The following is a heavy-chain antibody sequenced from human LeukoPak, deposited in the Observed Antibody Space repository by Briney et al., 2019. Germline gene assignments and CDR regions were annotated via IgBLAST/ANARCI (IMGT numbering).Heavy chain of an antibody. CDR3: AKDSLTDIDY. CDR2: MRHDGTIK. D-gene: IGHD3-9*01. Sequence: PGGSLRLSCTASGFTFSIYGMYWVRQAPGKGLEWVAFMRHDGTIKYYADSVKGRFTISRDNSENTLYLQLNSLRAEDTAVYYCAKDSLTDIDYWGQGTLVTVSS. CDR1: GFTFSIYG. J-gene: IGHJ4*02. V-gene: IGHV3-30*02.